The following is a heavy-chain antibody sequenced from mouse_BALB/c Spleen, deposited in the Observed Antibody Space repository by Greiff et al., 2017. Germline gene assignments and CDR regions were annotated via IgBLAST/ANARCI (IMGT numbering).Heavy chain of an antibody. J-gene: IGHJ4*01. CDR3: ARVYYGNYYAMDY. CDR1: GFTFSSYA. CDR2: ISSGGSYT. D-gene: IGHD2-1*01. Sequence: EVKLMESGGGLVKPGGSLKLSCAASGFTFSSYAMSWVRQSPEKRLEWVAEISSGGSYTYYPDTVTGRFTISRDNAKNTLYLEMSSLRSEDTAMYYCARVYYGNYYAMDYWGQGTSVTVSS. V-gene: IGHV5-9-4*01.